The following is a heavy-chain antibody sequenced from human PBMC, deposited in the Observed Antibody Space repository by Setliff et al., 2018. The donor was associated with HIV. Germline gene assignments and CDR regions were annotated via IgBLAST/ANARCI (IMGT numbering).Heavy chain of an antibody. D-gene: IGHD6-25*01. J-gene: IGHJ3*02. CDR2: ISSSGSSK. V-gene: IGHV3-11*01. Sequence: GGSLRLSCAASGFTFSDYYMSWIRQAPGKGLEWVSYISSSGSSKYYADSVKGRFTISRDNVKNSLYVQMNSLRAEDTAVYYCARVLRLQDAFDIWGQGTMVTVSS. CDR3: ARVLRLQDAFDI. CDR1: GFTFSDYY.